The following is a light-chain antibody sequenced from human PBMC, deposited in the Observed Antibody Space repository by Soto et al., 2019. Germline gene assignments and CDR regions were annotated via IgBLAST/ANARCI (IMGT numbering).Light chain of an antibody. V-gene: IGKV3-15*01. CDR2: GAS. Sequence: EIVMTQSPATLSVSPGERVTLSCRASQSVSSNLAWYQQKPGQAPRLLIYGASTRATGIPARFSGSGSGTEFTLTISSLQSADVAVYYCQQYNNWPPYTFGQGTKLEIK. CDR1: QSVSSN. J-gene: IGKJ2*01. CDR3: QQYNNWPPYT.